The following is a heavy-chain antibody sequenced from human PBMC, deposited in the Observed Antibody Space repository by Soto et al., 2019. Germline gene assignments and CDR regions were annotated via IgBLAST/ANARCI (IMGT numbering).Heavy chain of an antibody. CDR1: GGSISSYY. CDR3: ARHGGYYFAY. J-gene: IGHJ4*02. CDR2: IYYSGST. V-gene: IGHV4-59*08. Sequence: SETLSLTCTVSGGSISSYYWSWIRQPPGKGLEWIGYIYYSGSTIYNPSLKSRVTISLDTSEKQFSLKLSSVTAADTAVYYCARHGGYYFAYWGQEALVTVSS. D-gene: IGHD3-16*01.